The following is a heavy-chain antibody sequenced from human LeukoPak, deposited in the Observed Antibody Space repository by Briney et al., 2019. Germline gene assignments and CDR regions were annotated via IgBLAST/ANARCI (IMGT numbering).Heavy chain of an antibody. CDR2: TNHSGST. J-gene: IGHJ3*02. D-gene: IGHD3-22*01. CDR1: GGSFSGYY. Sequence: PSQTPSLTCAVYGGSFSGYYWSWIRQPPGKGLEWIGETNHSGSTNYNPSLKSRVTISVDTSKNQFSLKLSSVTAADTAVYYCARDYYYDSSGYGAFDIWGQGTMVTVSS. CDR3: ARDYYYDSSGYGAFDI. V-gene: IGHV4-34*01.